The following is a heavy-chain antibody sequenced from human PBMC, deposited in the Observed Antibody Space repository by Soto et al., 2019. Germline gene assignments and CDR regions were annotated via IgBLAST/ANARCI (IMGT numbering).Heavy chain of an antibody. CDR3: SPGLTIFGVVIDP. J-gene: IGHJ5*02. CDR2: IKSKSDGATT. V-gene: IGHV3-15*01. CDR1: GFTFSNAL. D-gene: IGHD3-3*01. Sequence: EVQLVESGGGLVQPGGSLRLSFAASGFTFSNALMTWVRQAPGKGLEWVGSIKSKSDGATTDYAAPVRGRFIISRDESKHTLYLQMDSLTPADTAVYDCSPGLTIFGVVIDPWGQGTLVTVSS.